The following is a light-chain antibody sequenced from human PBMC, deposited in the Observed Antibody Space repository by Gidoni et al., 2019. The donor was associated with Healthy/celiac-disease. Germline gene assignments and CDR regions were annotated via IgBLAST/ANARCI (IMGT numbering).Light chain of an antibody. CDR1: QSISSY. V-gene: IGKV1-39*01. CDR3: QQSYSTPQLT. J-gene: IGKJ4*01. Sequence: DIHMTQSPSSLSASVGDRVTITCRASQSISSYLNWYQQKPGKAPKLLIYAASSLQSGVPSRFSGSGSGTDFTLTISSLQPEDFATYYCQQSYSTPQLTFGGXTKVEIK. CDR2: AAS.